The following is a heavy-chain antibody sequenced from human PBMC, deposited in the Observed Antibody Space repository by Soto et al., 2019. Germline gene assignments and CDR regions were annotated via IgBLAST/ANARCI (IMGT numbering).Heavy chain of an antibody. V-gene: IGHV3-7*01. Sequence: EVQLVESGGGLVQPGGSLRLSCAASGFTFSSYWMSWVRQAPGKGLEWVANIKQDGSEKYYVDSVKGRFTISRNNAKNSLYLQMNSLRAEDTAVDYCAREWGYVVVPAAIGRGWFDPWGQGTLVTVSS. CDR3: AREWGYVVVPAAIGRGWFDP. J-gene: IGHJ5*02. CDR2: IKQDGSEK. CDR1: GFTFSSYW. D-gene: IGHD2-2*01.